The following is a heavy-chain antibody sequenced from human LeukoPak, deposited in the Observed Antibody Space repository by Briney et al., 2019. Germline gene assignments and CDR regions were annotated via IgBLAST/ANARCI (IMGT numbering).Heavy chain of an antibody. J-gene: IGHJ4*02. Sequence: PGRSLRLSCAASGFTFSSYGMHWVRQAPGKGLEWVAVIWYDGSNKYYADSVKGRFTISRDNSKNTLYLQMNSLRAEDTAVYYCAKSITILSVRVDYWGQGTLVPVSS. V-gene: IGHV3-33*06. CDR3: AKSITILSVRVDY. CDR1: GFTFSSYG. CDR2: IWYDGSNK. D-gene: IGHD3-9*01.